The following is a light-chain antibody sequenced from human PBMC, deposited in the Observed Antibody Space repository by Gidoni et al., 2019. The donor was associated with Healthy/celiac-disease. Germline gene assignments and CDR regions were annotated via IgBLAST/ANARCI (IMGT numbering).Light chain of an antibody. J-gene: IGLJ3*02. CDR1: SSNIGAGSD. CDR3: QSYDSSLSAWV. Sequence: QSVLTPPPSVSGAPGQRVTISCTGSSSNIGAGSDVHWHQQLPGTAPKLLIYGNSNRPSGVPDRFSGSKSGTSASLAITGLQAEDEADYYCQSYDSSLSAWVFGGGTKLTVL. V-gene: IGLV1-40*01. CDR2: GNS.